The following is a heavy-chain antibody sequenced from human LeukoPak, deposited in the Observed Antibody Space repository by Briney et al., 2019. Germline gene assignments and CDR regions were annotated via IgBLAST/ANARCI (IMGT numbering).Heavy chain of an antibody. CDR1: GFTFSSYA. CDR2: ISGSGGTT. Sequence: GGSLRLSCAASGFTFSSYAMSWVRQAPGKGLEWVSTISGSGGTTYYADSVKGRFTISRDNSKNMLYLQMNSLRAEDTAVYYCAKRVGGVNNFDYWGQGTLVTVSS. V-gene: IGHV3-23*01. D-gene: IGHD3-16*01. CDR3: AKRVGGVNNFDY. J-gene: IGHJ4*02.